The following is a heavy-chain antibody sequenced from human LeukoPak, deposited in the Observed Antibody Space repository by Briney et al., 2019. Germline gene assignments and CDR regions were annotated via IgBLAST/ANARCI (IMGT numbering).Heavy chain of an antibody. CDR1: GGTFSSYA. CDR2: IIPIFGTA. D-gene: IGHD6-6*01. J-gene: IGHJ4*02. Sequence: ASVKVSCKASGGTFSSYAISWVRQAPGQGLEWMGGIIPIFGTANYAQKFQGRVTITADKSTSTAYMELSSLRSEDTAVYYCARDDSSSSGWASFDYWGQGTLVTVSS. V-gene: IGHV1-69*06. CDR3: ARDDSSSSGWASFDY.